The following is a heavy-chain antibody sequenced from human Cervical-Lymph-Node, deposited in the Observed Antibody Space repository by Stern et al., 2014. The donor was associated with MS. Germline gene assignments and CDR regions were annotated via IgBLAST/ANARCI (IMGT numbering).Heavy chain of an antibody. J-gene: IGHJ6*02. V-gene: IGHV1-69*01. CDR1: GDTSNTDA. Sequence: VQLVEPGAEVQKPGSSVKVSCKASGDTSNTDAIHWVRQAPGQGLEWMGGIIPVLGTPVYAQRFKGRVSIAADESTATDYMELSSLRSDDTAVYYCARGASSAAWYKHAVDVWGQGTTVTVSS. D-gene: IGHD1-14*01. CDR3: ARGASSAAWYKHAVDV. CDR2: IIPVLGTP.